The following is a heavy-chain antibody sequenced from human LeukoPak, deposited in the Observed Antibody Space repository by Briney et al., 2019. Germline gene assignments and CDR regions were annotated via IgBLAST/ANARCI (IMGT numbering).Heavy chain of an antibody. CDR2: IDTDSGDT. CDR1: GYTFTGYD. Sequence: GASVKVSCKASGYTFTGYDLHWMRQAPGHGLEWMGRIDTDSGDTNYGQKFQGRITMTRDTSITSVYMEVSRLTSDDTAVYYCARDRLSAAGRGGWGPGTLVTVS. V-gene: IGHV1-2*06. CDR3: ARDRLSAAGRGG. D-gene: IGHD6-13*01. J-gene: IGHJ4*02.